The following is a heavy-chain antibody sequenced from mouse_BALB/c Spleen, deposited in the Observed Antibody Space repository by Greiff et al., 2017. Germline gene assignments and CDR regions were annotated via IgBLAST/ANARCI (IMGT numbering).Heavy chain of an antibody. J-gene: IGHJ2*01. V-gene: IGHV1S132*01. Sequence: QVQLQQSGAELVRPGASVKLSCKTSGYIFTSYWIHWVNQRPGQGLEWIARIYPGTGSTYYNEKFKGKATLTADKTSSTAYMQLSSLKSEDSAVYFCARWRDDGSDYWGQGTTLTVSS. CDR2: IYPGTGST. CDR3: ARWRDDGSDY. CDR1: GYIFTSYW. D-gene: IGHD2-3*01.